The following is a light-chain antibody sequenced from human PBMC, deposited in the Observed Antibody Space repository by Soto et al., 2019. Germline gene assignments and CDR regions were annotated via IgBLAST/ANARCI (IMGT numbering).Light chain of an antibody. V-gene: IGKV1D-8*03. Sequence: VIWMTQSPSLLSASTGDRVTISCRISQGISSYLAWYQQKPGKAPELLIYAASTLQSGVRSRFSGSGSGTDFTLTISCLQSEDFATYYCQQYYSFPRTFGQGTKVEIK. CDR1: QGISSY. CDR3: QQYYSFPRT. J-gene: IGKJ1*01. CDR2: AAS.